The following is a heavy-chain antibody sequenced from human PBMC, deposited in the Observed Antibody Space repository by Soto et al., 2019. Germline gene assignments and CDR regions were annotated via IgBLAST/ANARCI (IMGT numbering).Heavy chain of an antibody. CDR2: IIPIFGTA. Sequence: EASVKVSCKASGGTFSRYAMNWVRQAPGQGPEWMGGIIPIFGTANYAQKFQGRLTITADESTSTAYMALSSLRSEDTAVYYCAGVFTDEKSKYYFDYWGQGTLVTVSS. V-gene: IGHV1-69*13. CDR1: GGTFSRYA. CDR3: AGVFTDEKSKYYFDY. J-gene: IGHJ4*02. D-gene: IGHD2-8*02.